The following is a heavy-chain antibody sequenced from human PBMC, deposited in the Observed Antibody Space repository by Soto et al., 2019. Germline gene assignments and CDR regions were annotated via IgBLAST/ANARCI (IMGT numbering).Heavy chain of an antibody. V-gene: IGHV1-3*01. J-gene: IGHJ4*02. CDR2: INAGNGNT. D-gene: IGHD1-26*01. CDR1: GYTFTNFA. Sequence: QVQLVQSGAEVKKPGASVKVSCKASGYTFTNFAMHWVRQAPGQRLEWMGWINAGNGNTKYSQKFQGRVSITRDTSANTAYMELSSLRSEDTAMYYCARGPKSVNYFLSFFDYWGQGSLVTVSS. CDR3: ARGPKSVNYFLSFFDY.